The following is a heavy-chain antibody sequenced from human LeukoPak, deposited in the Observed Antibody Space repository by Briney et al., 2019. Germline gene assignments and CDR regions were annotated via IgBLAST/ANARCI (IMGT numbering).Heavy chain of an antibody. CDR1: GGSIRNYY. J-gene: IGHJ4*02. V-gene: IGHV4-4*07. CDR2: IFTSGST. CDR3: ARDRDSGSSSNRFYFDY. D-gene: IGHD1-26*01. Sequence: SETLSLTCTVSGGSIRNYYWSWVRQPAGKGLEWIGRIFTSGSTNYNPSLKSRVTMSVDTSMNQLSLKLSSVTAADTAVYYCARDRDSGSSSNRFYFDYWGQGTLVTVSS.